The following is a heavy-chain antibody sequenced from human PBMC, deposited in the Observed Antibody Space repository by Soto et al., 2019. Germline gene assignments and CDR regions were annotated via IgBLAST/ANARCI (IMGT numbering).Heavy chain of an antibody. J-gene: IGHJ3*02. CDR1: GYSFTSYR. CDR2: IYPGDSDT. CDR3: ARPSGYDKFSAFDI. V-gene: IGHV5-51*01. D-gene: IGHD5-12*01. Sequence: PGECLKSYCKGSGYSFTSYRIGWVRQMPGKGLEWMGIIYPGDSDTRYSPSFQGQVTISADKSISTAYLQWSSLKASDTAMYYCARPSGYDKFSAFDIWGQGTIVPVS.